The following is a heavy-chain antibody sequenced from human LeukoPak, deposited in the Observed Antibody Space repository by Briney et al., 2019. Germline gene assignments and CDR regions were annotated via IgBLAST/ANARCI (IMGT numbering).Heavy chain of an antibody. V-gene: IGHV1-2*02. CDR3: ARDRLPGSGWYEGDY. D-gene: IGHD6-19*01. CDR2: INPNSNGT. CDR1: GYTFTRYY. J-gene: IGHJ4*02. Sequence: GASLKVSCKASGYTFTRYYMHWVRQAPGQGLEWVGYINPNSNGTNYAQKFQGRVTMTRHTSISTAYMELSRLRSDDTAVYYCARDRLPGSGWYEGDYWGQGTPVTVSS.